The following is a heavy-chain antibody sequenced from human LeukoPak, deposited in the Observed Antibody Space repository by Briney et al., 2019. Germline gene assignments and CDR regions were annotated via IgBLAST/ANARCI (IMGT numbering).Heavy chain of an antibody. V-gene: IGHV3-23*01. J-gene: IGHJ5*02. CDR2: ISGSGGST. CDR1: GFTFSSYS. D-gene: IGHD5-24*01. Sequence: GGSLRLSCAASGFTFSSYSMNWVRQAPGKGLEWVSAISGSGGSTYYADSVKGRFTISRDNSKNTLYLQMNSLRAEDTAVYYCARDGADAYNTWGQGTLVTVSS. CDR3: ARDGADAYNT.